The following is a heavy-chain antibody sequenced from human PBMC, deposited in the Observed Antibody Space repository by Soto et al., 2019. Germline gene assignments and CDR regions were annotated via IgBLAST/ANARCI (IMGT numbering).Heavy chain of an antibody. CDR3: VRAECPSCYGYQH. CDR2: IFSGGTTT. CDR1: GFTFTSYS. Sequence: EVQLVESGGGLVQPGGSLRLSCAASGFTFTSYSMNWVRQAPGKGLEWISYIFSGGTTTYYADSVKGRFTISRDNADNAVELQMNTLRAEDTGVHFWVRAECPSCYGYQHWGQGTLVTVSS. J-gene: IGHJ1*01. V-gene: IGHV3-48*01. D-gene: IGHD2-2*01.